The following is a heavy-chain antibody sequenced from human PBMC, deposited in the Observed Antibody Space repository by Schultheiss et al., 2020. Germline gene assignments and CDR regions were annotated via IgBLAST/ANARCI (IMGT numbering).Heavy chain of an antibody. V-gene: IGHV4-30-2*05. Sequence: SETLSLTCAVSGGSISSGGYSWSWIRQPPGKGLEWIGYIYHSGSTYYNPSLKSRVTISVDTSKNQFSLKLSSVTAADTAVYYCARGSNGYFDYWGQGTLVTVSS. CDR1: GGSISSGGYS. CDR2: IYHSGST. CDR3: ARGSNGYFDY. D-gene: IGHD2-8*01. J-gene: IGHJ4*02.